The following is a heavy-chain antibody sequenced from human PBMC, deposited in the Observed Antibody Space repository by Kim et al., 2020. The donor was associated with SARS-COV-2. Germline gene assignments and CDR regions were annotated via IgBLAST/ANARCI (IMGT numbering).Heavy chain of an antibody. CDR3: AITPFNWNGWDY. V-gene: IGHV1-24*01. D-gene: IGHD1-20*01. CDR1: GYNLSEVS. Sequence: ASVKVSCKVSGYNLSEVSIHWVRQAPGKGLEWMGSFDPQDVEQIYGQRFQGRVTMTEDTSTDTAYMELSTLRSEDAAVYYCAITPFNWNGWDYWGQGTLVTVSS. CDR2: FDPQDVEQ. J-gene: IGHJ4*02.